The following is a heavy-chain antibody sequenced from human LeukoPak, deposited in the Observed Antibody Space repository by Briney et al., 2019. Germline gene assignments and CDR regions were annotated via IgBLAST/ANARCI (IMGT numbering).Heavy chain of an antibody. J-gene: IGHJ4*02. Sequence: SETLSLTCAVYGGSFSGYYWSWIRQPPGKGLEWIGEINHSGSTNYNPSLKSRVTISVDTSKNQFSLKLSSVTAADTAVYYCARRPTYYDFWSGYYFDYWGQGTLVTVSS. CDR3: ARRPTYYDFWSGYYFDY. CDR1: GGSFSGYY. CDR2: INHSGST. D-gene: IGHD3-3*01. V-gene: IGHV4-34*01.